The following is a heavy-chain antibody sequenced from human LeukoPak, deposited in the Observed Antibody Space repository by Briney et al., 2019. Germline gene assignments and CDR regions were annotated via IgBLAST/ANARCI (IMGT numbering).Heavy chain of an antibody. V-gene: IGHV3-23*01. CDR3: ARAAAVCSSTSCYGHY. CDR2: ISGNGRDT. D-gene: IGHD2-2*01. J-gene: IGHJ4*02. CDR1: GFTFSSYG. Sequence: PGGSLRLSCAASGFTFSSYGMHWVRQAPGKGLEWVSAISGNGRDTYYTDSVKGRFTISRDNSKNTLYLQMHSLRAEDTAIYYRARAAAVCSSTSCYGHYWGQGTLVTVSS.